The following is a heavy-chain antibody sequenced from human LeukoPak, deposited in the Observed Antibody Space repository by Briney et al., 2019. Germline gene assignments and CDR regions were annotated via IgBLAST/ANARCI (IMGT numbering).Heavy chain of an antibody. CDR3: ARGRIAVAGLVNWFDP. D-gene: IGHD6-19*01. CDR1: GYTFTSYG. J-gene: IGHJ5*02. CDR2: ISAYNGNT. Sequence: ASVKVSCKASGYTFTSYGISWVRQAPGQGLEWMGWISAYNGNTNYAQKLQGKVTMTTDTSTSTAYMELRSPRSDDTAAYYCARGRIAVAGLVNWFDPWGQGTLVTVSS. V-gene: IGHV1-18*01.